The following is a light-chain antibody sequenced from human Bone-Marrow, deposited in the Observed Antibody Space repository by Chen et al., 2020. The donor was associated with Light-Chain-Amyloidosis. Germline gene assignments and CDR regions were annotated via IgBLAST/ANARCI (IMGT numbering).Light chain of an antibody. CDR1: SSDVGGDNH. J-gene: IGLJ1*01. CDR3: SSYTITNTLV. Sequence: QSALTQPASVSGSPGQSITISCTGTSSDVGGDNHVPWYQQHPDTAPKLMIYEVTNRPSWVPDRFSGSKSDNTASLTISGLQTEDEADYFCSSYTITNTLVFGSGTRVTVL. CDR2: EVT. V-gene: IGLV2-14*01.